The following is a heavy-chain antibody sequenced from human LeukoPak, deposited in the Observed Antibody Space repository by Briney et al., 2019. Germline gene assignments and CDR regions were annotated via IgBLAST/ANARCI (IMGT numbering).Heavy chain of an antibody. J-gene: IGHJ4*02. CDR2: ISGSGGST. D-gene: IGHD6-13*01. CDR3: ARDRGGIAAAGAYFDY. V-gene: IGHV3-23*01. Sequence: GGSLRLSCAASGFTFSSYAMSWVRQAPGKGLEWVSAISGSGGSTYYADSVKGRFTISRDNSKNTLYLQMNSLRAEDTAVYYCARDRGGIAAAGAYFDYWGQGTLVTVSS. CDR1: GFTFSSYA.